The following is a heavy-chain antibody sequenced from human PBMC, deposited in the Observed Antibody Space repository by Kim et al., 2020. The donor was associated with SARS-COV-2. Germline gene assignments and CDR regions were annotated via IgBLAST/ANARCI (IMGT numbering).Heavy chain of an antibody. CDR2: IYYSGST. J-gene: IGHJ3*02. CDR1: GGSISSSSYY. CDR3: ARHLVGSIFYSGSYFDQYENAFDI. V-gene: IGHV4-39*01. Sequence: SETLSLTCTVSGGSISSSSYYWGWIRQPPGKGLEWIGSIYYSGSTYYNPSLKSRVTISVDTSKNQFSLKLSSVTAADTAVYYCARHLVGSIFYSGSYFDQYENAFDIWGQGTMVTVSS. D-gene: IGHD1-26*01.